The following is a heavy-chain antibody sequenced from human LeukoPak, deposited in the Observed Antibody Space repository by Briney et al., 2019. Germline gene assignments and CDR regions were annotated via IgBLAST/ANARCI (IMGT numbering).Heavy chain of an antibody. CDR3: TRRFGSGICDY. Sequence: GGSLRLSCAASGFTFSSYEMNWVRQAPGQGLGWISYVSSSGSTIYYADSVKGRFTISRDNAKNSLYLQMNSLGAEDTAVYYCTRRFGSGICDYWGQGTLVTVSS. CDR1: GFTFSSYE. J-gene: IGHJ4*02. D-gene: IGHD3-16*01. V-gene: IGHV3-48*03. CDR2: VSSSGSTI.